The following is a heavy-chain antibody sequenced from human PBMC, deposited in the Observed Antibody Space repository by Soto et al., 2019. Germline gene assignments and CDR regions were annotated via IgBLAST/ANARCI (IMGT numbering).Heavy chain of an antibody. D-gene: IGHD1-1*01. Sequence: GSLRLSCIASGFSFGNDWMGWVRQAPGKGLEWVANIKEDGSEKFSVDSVRGRFTISRDNAKNSLYLQMNSLRADDTAVYYCARPERNSKYHPLISWGQGTRVTVSS. J-gene: IGHJ4*02. V-gene: IGHV3-7*01. CDR2: IKEDGSEK. CDR3: ARPERNSKYHPLIS. CDR1: GFSFGNDW.